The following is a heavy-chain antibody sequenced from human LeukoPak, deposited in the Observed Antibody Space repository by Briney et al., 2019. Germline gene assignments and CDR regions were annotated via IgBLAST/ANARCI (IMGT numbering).Heavy chain of an antibody. CDR1: GFTFSSYA. Sequence: PGGSLRLSCAASGFTFSSYAMSWVRQAPGKGLEWVSAISGSGGSTYYADSMKGRFTISRDNSKNTLYLQMNSLRAEDTAVYYCARTRNFYGDERFDYWGQGTLVTVSS. J-gene: IGHJ4*02. V-gene: IGHV3-23*01. CDR2: ISGSGGST. CDR3: ARTRNFYGDERFDY. D-gene: IGHD4-17*01.